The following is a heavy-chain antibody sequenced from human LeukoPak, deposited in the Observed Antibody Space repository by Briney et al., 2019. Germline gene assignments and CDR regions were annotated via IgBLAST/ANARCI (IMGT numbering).Heavy chain of an antibody. Sequence: ASVKVSCKASGYTFTGYYMHWVRQAPGQGLEWMGWINPNSGGTNYARKFQGRVTMTRDTSISTAYMELSRPRSDDTAVYYCARGGYYYGSGSGAFDIWGQGTMVTVSS. CDR3: ARGGYYYGSGSGAFDI. V-gene: IGHV1-2*02. CDR2: INPNSGGT. D-gene: IGHD3-10*01. CDR1: GYTFTGYY. J-gene: IGHJ3*02.